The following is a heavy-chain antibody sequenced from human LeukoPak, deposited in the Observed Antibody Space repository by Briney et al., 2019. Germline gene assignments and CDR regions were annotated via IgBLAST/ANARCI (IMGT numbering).Heavy chain of an antibody. CDR3: ARDVGFNNGWPA. V-gene: IGHV3-48*03. CDR2: ISVGGSDE. CDR1: GFSFKIYE. Sequence: GGSLRLSCVASGFSFKIYEMNWVRQAPGKGLEWISYISVGGSDEDYADSVKGRFSISRDNAKNSLFLQMNSLRAEDTAVYYCARDVGFNNGWPAWGQGTLVTVSS. J-gene: IGHJ5*02. D-gene: IGHD6-19*01.